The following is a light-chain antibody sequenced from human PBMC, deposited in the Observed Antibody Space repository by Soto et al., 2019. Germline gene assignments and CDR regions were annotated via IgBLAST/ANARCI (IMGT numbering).Light chain of an antibody. CDR1: TGAVTSGHY. Sequence: QAVVTQEPSLTVSPGGTVTLTCASGTGAVTSGHYANRLQQKPGQAPRALIYSTDTKHSWTPARFSGSLLGGKAALTLSGVRPEDEADYYCLLYYGGAVIFGGGTKLTVL. CDR2: STD. CDR3: LLYYGGAVI. V-gene: IGLV7-43*01. J-gene: IGLJ2*01.